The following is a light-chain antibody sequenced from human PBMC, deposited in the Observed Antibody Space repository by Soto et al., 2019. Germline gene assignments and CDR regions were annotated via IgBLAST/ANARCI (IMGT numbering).Light chain of an antibody. CDR1: SSDVGGYDY. Sequence: QSALTQPRSVSGSPGQSVTISCTGTSSDVGGYDYVSWYQQHPGKVPELMIYDVSKRPSGVPDRFSGSKSGNTASLTISGLQAEDEADYYCCSHAGRNNFRVFGGGTKLTVL. J-gene: IGLJ2*01. V-gene: IGLV2-11*01. CDR3: CSHAGRNNFRV. CDR2: DVS.